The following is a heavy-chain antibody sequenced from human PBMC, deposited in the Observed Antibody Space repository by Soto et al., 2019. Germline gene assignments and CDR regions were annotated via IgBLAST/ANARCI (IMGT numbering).Heavy chain of an antibody. CDR3: ATDRSGDDAFDS. CDR2: TWHDGSKK. D-gene: IGHD3-22*01. CDR1: GFRFSNYG. J-gene: IGHJ3*02. V-gene: IGHV3-33*03. Sequence: QVQLVESGGGVVQPGRPLRLSCAASGFRFSNYGMHWVRQAPGKGLEWVAVTWHDGSKKYYVDSVKGRFTISRDNSKNTLYLQMNSLRAEDRAVYYFATDRSGDDAFDSLGQGTMVTVSS.